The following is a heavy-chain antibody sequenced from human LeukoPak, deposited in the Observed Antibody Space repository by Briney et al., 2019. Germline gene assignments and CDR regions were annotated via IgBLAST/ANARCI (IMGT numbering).Heavy chain of an antibody. Sequence: PGGSLRLSCTASGFTFSSYWMSWVRQAPGKGLEWVANINQDGSERFYVDSVKGRFTISRDNPKKSLYLQMNSLRDEDTAVYYCARAYWGSVDYWGQGTLVPVSS. CDR3: ARAYWGSVDY. V-gene: IGHV3-7*03. CDR2: INQDGSER. J-gene: IGHJ4*02. CDR1: GFTFSSYW. D-gene: IGHD7-27*01.